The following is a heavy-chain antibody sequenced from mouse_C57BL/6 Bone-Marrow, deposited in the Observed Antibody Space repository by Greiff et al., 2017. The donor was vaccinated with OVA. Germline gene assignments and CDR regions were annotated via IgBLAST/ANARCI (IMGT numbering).Heavy chain of an antibody. CDR3: ARGDDGYLYWYFDV. V-gene: IGHV3-6*01. CDR2: ISYDGSN. CDR1: GYSITSGYY. D-gene: IGHD2-3*01. J-gene: IGHJ1*03. Sequence: VQLKQSGPGLVKPSQSLSLTCSVTGYSITSGYYWNWIRQFPGNKLEWMGYISYDGSNNYNPSLKNRISITRDTSKNQFFLKLNSVTTEDTATYYCARGDDGYLYWYFDVWGTGTTVTVSS.